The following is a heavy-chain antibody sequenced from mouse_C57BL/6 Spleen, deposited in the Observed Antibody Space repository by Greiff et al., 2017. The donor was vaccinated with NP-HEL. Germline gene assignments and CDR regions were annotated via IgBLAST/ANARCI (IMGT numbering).Heavy chain of an antibody. V-gene: IGHV5-17*01. CDR1: GFTFSDYG. J-gene: IGHJ2*01. CDR2: ISSGSSTI. Sequence: EVKLVESGGGLVKPGGSLKLSCAASGFTFSDYGMHWVRQAPEKGLEWVAYISSGSSTIYYADTVKGRFTISRDNAKNTLFLQMTSLRSEDTAMYYCARPRGIYDGYPYYFDYWGQGTTLTVSS. D-gene: IGHD2-3*01. CDR3: ARPRGIYDGYPYYFDY.